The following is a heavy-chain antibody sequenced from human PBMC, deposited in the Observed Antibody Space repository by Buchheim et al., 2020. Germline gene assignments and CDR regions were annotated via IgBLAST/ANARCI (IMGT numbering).Heavy chain of an antibody. Sequence: QVQLVESGGGVVQPGRSLRLSCAASGFTFSSYGMHWVRQAPGKGLEWVAVIWYDGSNKYYADSVKGRFTISRDNSKNTLYLQMNSLRAEDTAVYYCARDNLPTYYYDSSGYPEAPWGLGTL. D-gene: IGHD3-22*01. V-gene: IGHV3-33*01. CDR3: ARDNLPTYYYDSSGYPEAP. CDR1: GFTFSSYG. J-gene: IGHJ5*02. CDR2: IWYDGSNK.